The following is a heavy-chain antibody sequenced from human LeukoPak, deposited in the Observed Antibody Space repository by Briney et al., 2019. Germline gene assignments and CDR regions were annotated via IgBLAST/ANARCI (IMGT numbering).Heavy chain of an antibody. CDR3: AKGRVTADMGHWFDP. Sequence: GGPLRLSCAASGFTFSTFAMSWVRQAPGKGLEWVSTIRGNSAETQYADSMKGRFTISRDNSKNILYLQMDSLRADDTALYHCAKGRVTADMGHWFDPWGQGTLVTVSS. CDR2: IRGNSAET. J-gene: IGHJ5*02. CDR1: GFTFSTFA. V-gene: IGHV3-23*01. D-gene: IGHD2-2*01.